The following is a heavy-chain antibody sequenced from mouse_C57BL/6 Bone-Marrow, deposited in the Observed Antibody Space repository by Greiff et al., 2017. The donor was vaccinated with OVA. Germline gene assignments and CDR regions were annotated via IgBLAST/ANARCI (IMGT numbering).Heavy chain of an antibody. J-gene: IGHJ4*01. CDR2: ISDGGSYT. CDR1: GFTFSSYA. CDR3: ARETAQGSMDY. V-gene: IGHV5-4*01. D-gene: IGHD3-2*02. Sequence: EVQQVESGGGLVKPGGSLKLSCAASGFTFSSYAMSWVRQTPEKRLEWVATISDGGSYTYYPDNVKGRFTISRDNAKNNLYLQMSHLKSEDTAMYYCARETAQGSMDYWGQGTSVTVSS.